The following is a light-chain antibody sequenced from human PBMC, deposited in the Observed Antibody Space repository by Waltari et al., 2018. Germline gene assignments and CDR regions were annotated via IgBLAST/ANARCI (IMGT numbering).Light chain of an antibody. CDR1: NIGSKG. Sequence: SYVLTQPPSVSAAPGQTATITCGGNNIGSKGVHWYQQKPGQAPVLVVYGDSDRPSGIPERFSCSNSGNTATLTISRVEAGDEADYYCQVWDSTSDHYVFGTGTQVTVL. CDR2: GDS. CDR3: QVWDSTSDHYV. V-gene: IGLV3-21*02. J-gene: IGLJ1*01.